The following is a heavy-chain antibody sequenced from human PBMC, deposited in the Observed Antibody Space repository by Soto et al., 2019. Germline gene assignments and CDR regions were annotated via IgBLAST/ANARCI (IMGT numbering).Heavy chain of an antibody. J-gene: IGHJ4*02. CDR1: GESISSSSYY. Sequence: PSETLSLTCIVSGESISSSSYYWGWIRQPPGKGLEWIGSIYYSGRTYYNPSFKSRVTISIDTSKNQFSLKLSSVTATDTAVYYCAIQLTTVVTQAYSDHWGQGAFVT. V-gene: IGHV4-39*01. CDR2: IYYSGRT. D-gene: IGHD2-21*02. CDR3: AIQLTTVVTQAYSDH.